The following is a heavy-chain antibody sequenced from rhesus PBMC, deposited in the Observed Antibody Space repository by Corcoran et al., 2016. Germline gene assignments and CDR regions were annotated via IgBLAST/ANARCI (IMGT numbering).Heavy chain of an antibody. V-gene: IGHV3-59*01. CDR2: ISKGGGRT. CDR1: GFTFSDYY. J-gene: IGHJ4*01. D-gene: IGHD3-3*01. CDR3: AREYQYYNIWTGYRTPDY. Sequence: EVQLVESGGGLVQPGGSLRLSCAASGFTFSDYYMHWVRQASGKGLEWVSRISKGGGRTRYADSEKGRCKITRENAKNTLYLQMDSLRAEDTAVYDCAREYQYYNIWTGYRTPDYWGQGVLVTVSS.